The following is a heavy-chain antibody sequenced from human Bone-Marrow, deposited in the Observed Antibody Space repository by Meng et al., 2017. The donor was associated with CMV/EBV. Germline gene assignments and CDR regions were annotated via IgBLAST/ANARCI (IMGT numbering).Heavy chain of an antibody. V-gene: IGHV1-18*01. CDR2: ISAYNGNT. J-gene: IGHJ6*02. CDR3: ARALIWFGASYGMDV. D-gene: IGHD3-10*01. Sequence: ASVKVSCKASGYTFTSYGISWVRQAPGQGLEWMGWISAYNGNTNYAQKLQGRVTMTTDTSTSTAYMELRSLRSDDTAVYYCARALIWFGASYGMDVWGQGTTVTVSS. CDR1: GYTFTSYG.